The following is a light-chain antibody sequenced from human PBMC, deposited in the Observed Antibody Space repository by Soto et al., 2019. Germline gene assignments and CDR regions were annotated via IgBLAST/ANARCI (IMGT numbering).Light chain of an antibody. CDR1: QSVSSNY. CDR3: QQYSSSRT. V-gene: IGKV3-20*01. CDR2: DAS. Sequence: ESVLTQSPGTRSLSPRERATLSCRASQSVSSNYLAWYQQKPGQAPRLLMYDASSRATGIPDRFSGSGSGTDFTLTISRLEPEDFAVYYCQQYSSSRTFGQGTKVDIK. J-gene: IGKJ1*01.